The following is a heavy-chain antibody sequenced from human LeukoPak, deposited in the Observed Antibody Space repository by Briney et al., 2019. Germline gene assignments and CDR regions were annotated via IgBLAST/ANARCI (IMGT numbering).Heavy chain of an antibody. V-gene: IGHV3-7*01. CDR2: IKQDGGEK. CDR1: GFTFSSYL. Sequence: QPGGSLRLSCAASGFTFSSYLMSWVRQAPGKGVEWVANIKQDGGEKYYVDSVKGRFTISRDNAKNSLYLQMNSLRAEDTAVYYCARGGRKSRGVDIVRKKETGYYYYMDVWGKGTTVTVSS. CDR3: ARGGRKSRGVDIVRKKETGYYYYMDV. J-gene: IGHJ6*03. D-gene: IGHD2-15*01.